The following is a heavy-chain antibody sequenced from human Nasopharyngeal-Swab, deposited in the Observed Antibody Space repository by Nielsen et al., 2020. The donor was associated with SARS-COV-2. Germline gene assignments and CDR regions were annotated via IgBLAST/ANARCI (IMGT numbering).Heavy chain of an antibody. V-gene: IGHV3-30*19. D-gene: IGHD3-16*01. CDR1: GSTFIDYY. J-gene: IGHJ4*02. Sequence: GGSLRLSCAASGSTFIDYYISWFAQPPGKGLEWVAVISYDASDKYYADSAKVRFTLSRDNSKDTVYLQMNSLRAEDTAAYYCARDRPHWGCDYWGQGNLVTVSS. CDR3: ARDRPHWGCDY. CDR2: ISYDASDK.